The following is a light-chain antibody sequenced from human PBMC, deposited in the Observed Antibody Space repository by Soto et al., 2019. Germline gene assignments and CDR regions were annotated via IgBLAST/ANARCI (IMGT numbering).Light chain of an antibody. V-gene: IGKV3-20*01. J-gene: IGKJ1*01. Sequence: IVLTQSPGTLSLSPGEGATLSCRASQSVSSTYQAWYQQKAGQAPRLLIYGASSRATGIPDRFSGSGSGTDFTLTIIRLDPEDFAVYYCQQYGSSASFGQGAKVDI. CDR1: QSVSSTY. CDR3: QQYGSSAS. CDR2: GAS.